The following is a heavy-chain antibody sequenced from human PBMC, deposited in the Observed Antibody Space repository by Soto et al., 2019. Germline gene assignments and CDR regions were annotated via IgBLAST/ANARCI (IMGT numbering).Heavy chain of an antibody. Sequence: SETLSLTCSVSGGSVIRGDFYWSWIRQPPGKGLEWIGYVYYSGSTNYNPSLQSRVTISVDLSKNQFSLKLSSVTAADTAVYYCARIVGVSGWFDPWGQGTQVTVSS. V-gene: IGHV4-61*08. CDR1: GGSVIRGDFY. CDR3: ARIVGVSGWFDP. CDR2: VYYSGST. D-gene: IGHD1-26*01. J-gene: IGHJ5*02.